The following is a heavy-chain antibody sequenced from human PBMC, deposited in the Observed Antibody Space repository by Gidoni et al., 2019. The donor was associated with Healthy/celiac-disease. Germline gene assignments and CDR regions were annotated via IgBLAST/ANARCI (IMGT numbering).Heavy chain of an antibody. J-gene: IGHJ5*02. Sequence: QVQLQQWGAGLLKPSETLSLTCAVYGGSFSGYYWSWIRQPPGKGLEWIGEINHSGSTNYNPSLKSRVTISVDTSKNQFSLKLSSVTAADTAVYHCARGRNWNPVGWFDPWGQGTLVTVSS. V-gene: IGHV4-34*01. D-gene: IGHD1-20*01. CDR3: ARGRNWNPVGWFDP. CDR1: GGSFSGYY. CDR2: INHSGST.